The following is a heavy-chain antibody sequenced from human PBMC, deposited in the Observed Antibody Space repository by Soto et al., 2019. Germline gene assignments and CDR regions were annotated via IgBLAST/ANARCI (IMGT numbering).Heavy chain of an antibody. D-gene: IGHD2-2*02. CDR3: ARDPDYIVVVPAAIRGGSHYYGMDV. CDR2: IIPIFGTA. J-gene: IGHJ6*02. CDR1: GGTFSSYA. Sequence: QVQLVQSGAEVKKPGSSVKVSCKASGGTFSSYAISWVRQAPGQGLEWMGGIIPIFGTANYAQKFQGRVTITADESTSIAYRELSSLRSEETAVYYCARDPDYIVVVPAAIRGGSHYYGMDVWGQGTKVTVSS. V-gene: IGHV1-69*01.